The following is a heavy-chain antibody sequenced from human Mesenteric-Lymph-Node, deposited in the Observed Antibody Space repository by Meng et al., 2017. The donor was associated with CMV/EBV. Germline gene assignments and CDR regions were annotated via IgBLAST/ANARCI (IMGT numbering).Heavy chain of an antibody. D-gene: IGHD3-9*01. Sequence: QVQLVQSRAEVGKPGGSVMVSCKASGYTFTDFYIHWVRQAPGQGLEWMGRINPNSGVSNSAQNFQGRVTMTRDTSISTAYMELGRLTSDDTAVYYCARDRDTDWYSPFDYWGPGTLVTVSS. CDR2: INPNSGVS. V-gene: IGHV1-2*06. CDR3: ARDRDTDWYSPFDY. J-gene: IGHJ4*02. CDR1: GYTFTDFY.